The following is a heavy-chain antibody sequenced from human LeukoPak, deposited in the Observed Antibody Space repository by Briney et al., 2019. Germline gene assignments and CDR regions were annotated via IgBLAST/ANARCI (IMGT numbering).Heavy chain of an antibody. CDR3: AKHPGWGYSSSWLFAY. V-gene: IGHV3-23*01. Sequence: GGSLRLSCAASGFTFSSYAMSWVRQAPGKGLEWVSAISGSGGSTYYADSVKGRFTISRDNSKNTLYLQMNSLRAEDTAVYYCAKHPGWGYSSSWLFAYWGQGALVTVSS. D-gene: IGHD6-13*01. CDR2: ISGSGGST. CDR1: GFTFSSYA. J-gene: IGHJ4*02.